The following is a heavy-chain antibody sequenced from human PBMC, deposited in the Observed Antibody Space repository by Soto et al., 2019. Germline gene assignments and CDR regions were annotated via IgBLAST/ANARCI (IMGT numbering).Heavy chain of an antibody. V-gene: IGHV3-43*01. Sequence: GSLRLSCAASGFTLDDYTMHWVRQAPGRGLEWVSLITWDGARTYYADSVKGRFTISRDNSKNSLYLQMNSLRDEDSALYYCVSIALRFCSGPNCFKLDYWGQGTLVTVSS. CDR2: ITWDGART. CDR3: VSIALRFCSGPNCFKLDY. J-gene: IGHJ4*02. CDR1: GFTLDDYT. D-gene: IGHD3-3*01.